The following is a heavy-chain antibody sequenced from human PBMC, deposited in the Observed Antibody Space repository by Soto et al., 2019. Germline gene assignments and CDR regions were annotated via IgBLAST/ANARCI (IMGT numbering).Heavy chain of an antibody. CDR1: GGTFNSYA. Sequence: SVKVSCKASGGTFNSYAISWVRQAPGQGLEWMGGIIPIFGSTQYAQKFQGRVTITADESTNTAYMDLSSLRSEDTAVYHCARDFYDTSGNYYVPLNYFGMDAWGQGTTVTVSS. V-gene: IGHV1-69*13. D-gene: IGHD3-22*01. CDR3: ARDFYDTSGNYYVPLNYFGMDA. CDR2: IIPIFGST. J-gene: IGHJ6*02.